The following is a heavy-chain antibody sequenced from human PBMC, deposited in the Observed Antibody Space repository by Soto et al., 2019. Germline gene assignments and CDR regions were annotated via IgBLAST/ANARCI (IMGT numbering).Heavy chain of an antibody. J-gene: IGHJ4*02. V-gene: IGHV3-11*01. CDR1: GFTFSDYY. CDR3: ARDYYDSSGYSYFDY. CDR2: ISSSGSTI. D-gene: IGHD3-22*01. Sequence: LRLSCAASGFTFSDYYMSWIRQAPGKGLEWVSYISSSGSTIYYADSVKGRFTISRDNAKNSLYLQMNSLRAEDTAVYYCARDYYDSSGYSYFDYWGQGTLVTVSS.